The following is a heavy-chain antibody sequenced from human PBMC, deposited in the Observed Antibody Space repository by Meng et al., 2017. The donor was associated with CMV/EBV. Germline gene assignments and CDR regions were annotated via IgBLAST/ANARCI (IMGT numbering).Heavy chain of an antibody. J-gene: IGHJ3*02. D-gene: IGHD6-13*01. CDR2: ISSSSSTI. V-gene: IGHV3-48*04. CDR3: ARKIKQPQGGKVGAFDI. Sequence: GESLKISCAASGFTFSSYSMNWVRQAPGKGLEWVSYISSSSSTIYYADSVKGRFTISRDNAKNSLYLQMNSLRAEDTAVYYCARKIKQPQGGKVGAFDIWGQGTMVTVSS. CDR1: GFTFSSYS.